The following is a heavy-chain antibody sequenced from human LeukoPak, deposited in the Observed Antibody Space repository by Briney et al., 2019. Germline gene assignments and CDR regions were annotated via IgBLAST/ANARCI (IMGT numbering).Heavy chain of an antibody. J-gene: IGHJ4*02. CDR2: ISGSGGST. CDR3: AGNGGGIAAAIDY. V-gene: IGHV3-23*01. D-gene: IGHD6-13*01. Sequence: PGGSLRLICAASGFTFSSYAMSWVRQAPGKGLEWVSAISGSGGSTYYADSVKGRFTISRDNSKNTLYLQMNSLRAEDTAVYYCAGNGGGIAAAIDYWGQGTLVTVSS. CDR1: GFTFSSYA.